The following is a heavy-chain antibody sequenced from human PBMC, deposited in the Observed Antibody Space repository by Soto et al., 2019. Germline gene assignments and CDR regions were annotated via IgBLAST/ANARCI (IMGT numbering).Heavy chain of an antibody. J-gene: IGHJ5*02. D-gene: IGHD2-2*01. V-gene: IGHV3-33*01. CDR3: ASQKPYCSSTSCYRRAPNWFDP. Sequence: GESLKISCAASGFTFSSYGMHWVRQAPGKGLEWVAVIWYDGSNKYYADSGKGRFTISRDNSKNTLYLQMNSLRAEDTAVYYCASQKPYCSSTSCYRRAPNWFDPWGQGTLVTVSS. CDR2: IWYDGSNK. CDR1: GFTFSSYG.